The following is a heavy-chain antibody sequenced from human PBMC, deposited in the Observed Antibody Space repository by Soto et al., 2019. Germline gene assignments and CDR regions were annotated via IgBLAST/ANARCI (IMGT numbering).Heavy chain of an antibody. CDR1: GITFASRA. CDR3: ARRATGSSPCSRIFDC. J-gene: IGHJ4*02. V-gene: IGHV3-23*01. Sequence: PEGCMRLSCVACGITFASRAMSWVRKDPGEGLEWVSSITDSGGDATYAASVRGRFTISTDNSKNTLYLQMTSLRAENSAVYSCARRATGSSPCSRIFDCGGRETLVTVSS. D-gene: IGHD3-10*01. CDR2: ITDSGGDA.